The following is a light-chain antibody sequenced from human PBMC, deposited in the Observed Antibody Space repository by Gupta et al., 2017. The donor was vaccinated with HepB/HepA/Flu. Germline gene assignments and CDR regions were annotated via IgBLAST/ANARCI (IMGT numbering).Light chain of an antibody. CDR2: QVS. Sequence: DAVMTQTPLSLPVTLGQPASISCRSSESLVHSNGNTYLNWLQQRPGQPPRLLIYQVSKRFSGVPDRFSGSGAGTVFTLKISRVEAEDVGIYYCMQASHFPRTFGQGTKVEIK. CDR3: MQASHFPRT. CDR1: ESLVHSNGNTY. J-gene: IGKJ1*01. V-gene: IGKV2-24*01.